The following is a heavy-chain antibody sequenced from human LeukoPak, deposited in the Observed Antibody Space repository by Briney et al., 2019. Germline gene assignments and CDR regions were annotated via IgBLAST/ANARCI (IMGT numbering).Heavy chain of an antibody. CDR3: ARARRTVTTSFDY. Sequence: PSETLSLTCAVYRGSFSGYYWSWIRQPPGKGLEWIGEINHSGSTNYNPSLKSRVTISVDTSKNQFSLKLSSVTAADTAVYYCARARRTVTTSFDYWGQGTLVTVSS. D-gene: IGHD4-17*01. CDR1: RGSFSGYY. V-gene: IGHV4-34*01. CDR2: INHSGST. J-gene: IGHJ4*02.